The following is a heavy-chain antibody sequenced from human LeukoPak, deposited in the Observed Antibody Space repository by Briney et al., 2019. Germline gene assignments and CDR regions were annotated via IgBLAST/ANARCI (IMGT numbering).Heavy chain of an antibody. Sequence: SETLSLTCAVYGGSFSGYYWSWIRQPPGKGLEWIGEINHSGSTNYNPSLKSRVTISVDTSKNQFSLKLSSVTAADTAVYYCARVWRGYYYDSSVKTGRYFDYWGQGTLVTVSS. CDR1: GGSFSGYY. D-gene: IGHD3-22*01. V-gene: IGHV4-34*01. CDR2: INHSGST. CDR3: ARVWRGYYYDSSVKTGRYFDY. J-gene: IGHJ4*02.